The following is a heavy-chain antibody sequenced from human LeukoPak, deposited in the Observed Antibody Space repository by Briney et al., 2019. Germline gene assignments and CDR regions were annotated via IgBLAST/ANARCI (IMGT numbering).Heavy chain of an antibody. J-gene: IGHJ4*02. Sequence: SQTLSLTCAISGDSVSNKSAAWTWIRQTPSRGLEGLGRTYYRSEWFTEYAVSVKSRITINPDTSKNQFSLHMNSVTPEDTALYYCARDARATGDHFDFWGQGTLVTVSS. CDR3: ARDARATGDHFDF. V-gene: IGHV6-1*01. CDR1: GDSVSNKSAA. CDR2: TYYRSEWFT. D-gene: IGHD7-27*01.